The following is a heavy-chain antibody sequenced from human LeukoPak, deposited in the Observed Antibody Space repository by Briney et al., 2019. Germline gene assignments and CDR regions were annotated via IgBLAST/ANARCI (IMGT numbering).Heavy chain of an antibody. D-gene: IGHD6-13*01. J-gene: IGHJ4*02. CDR3: ASSSWYALDY. Sequence: PGESLRLSCAASGFTFSSYEMNWVRQAPGKGLEWTSYISSSGSTMYYADSVKGRFTISRDNAKNSLYLQMNSLRAEDTAIYYCASSSWYALDYWGQGTLVTVSS. CDR2: ISSSGSTM. CDR1: GFTFSSYE. V-gene: IGHV3-48*03.